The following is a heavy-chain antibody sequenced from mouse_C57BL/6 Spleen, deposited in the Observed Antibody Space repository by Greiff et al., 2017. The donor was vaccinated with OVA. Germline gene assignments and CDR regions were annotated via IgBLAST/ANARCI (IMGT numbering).Heavy chain of an antibody. J-gene: IGHJ2*01. Sequence: VQLQQSGAELVRPGTSVKVSCKASGYAFTNYLIEWVKQRPGQGLEWIGVINPGSGGPNYNEKVKGKATLTADKSSSTAYMQLSSLTSEDSAVYFCARGGTTVVPFDYWGQGTTLTVSS. CDR2: INPGSGGP. CDR1: GYAFTNYL. V-gene: IGHV1-54*01. CDR3: ARGGTTVVPFDY. D-gene: IGHD1-1*01.